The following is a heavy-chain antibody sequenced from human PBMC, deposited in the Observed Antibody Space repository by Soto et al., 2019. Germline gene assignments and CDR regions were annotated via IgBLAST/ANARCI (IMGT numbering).Heavy chain of an antibody. CDR3: AKEDGTYYYDSSGDWYFDL. J-gene: IGHJ2*01. D-gene: IGHD3-22*01. V-gene: IGHV3-23*01. Sequence: EVQLLESGGGLVQPGGSLRLSCAASGFTFSSYAMSWVRQAPGKGLEWVSAISGSGGSTYYADSVKGRFTISRDNSKNTLYLHMNSLRAEDTAVYYCAKEDGTYYYDSSGDWYFDLWGRGTLVTVSS. CDR2: ISGSGGST. CDR1: GFTFSSYA.